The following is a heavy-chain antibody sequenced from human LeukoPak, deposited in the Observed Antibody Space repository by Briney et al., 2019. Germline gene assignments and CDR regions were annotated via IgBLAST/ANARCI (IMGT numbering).Heavy chain of an antibody. CDR3: ARSALASYYYYYYMDV. CDR1: GASISSYY. Sequence: SGTLSLTCSVSGASISSYYWSWIRQPPGKGLEWIGYIYYSGSTNYNPSLKSRATISVDTSKNQFSLKLSSVTAADTAVYYCARSALASYYYYYYMDVWGRGTSVTVSS. CDR2: IYYSGST. J-gene: IGHJ6*03. V-gene: IGHV4-59*01. D-gene: IGHD5-18*01.